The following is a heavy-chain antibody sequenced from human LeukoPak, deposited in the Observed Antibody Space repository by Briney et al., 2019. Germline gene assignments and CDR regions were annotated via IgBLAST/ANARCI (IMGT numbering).Heavy chain of an antibody. D-gene: IGHD3-22*01. CDR2: IIPIFGP. V-gene: IGHV1-69*13. J-gene: IGHJ4*02. Sequence: SVKVSCKASGGTFSSYAISWVRQAPGQGLEWIGGIIPIFGPNYAQKFQGRATISADLATATAYMELSSLTSEDTSVYYCATGKDRSGYYYSLDYWGQGTLVAVSS. CDR3: ATGKDRSGYYYSLDY. CDR1: GGTFSSYA.